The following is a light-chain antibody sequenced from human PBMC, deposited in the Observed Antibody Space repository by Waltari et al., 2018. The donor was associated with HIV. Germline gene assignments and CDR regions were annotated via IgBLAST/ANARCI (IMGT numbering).Light chain of an antibody. V-gene: IGKV4-1*01. J-gene: IGKJ5*01. CDR2: WAS. Sequence: DIVITQSSDSLAVSLGQRATINCKSSQSVLSSSNNKNYLAWYQQRPGQPPKLLLSWASARESGVSDRISGSGSGTDFTLTINSLQAEDVAVYYCQQYYNTPSITFGQGTRLEIK. CDR1: QSVLSSSNNKNY. CDR3: QQYYNTPSIT.